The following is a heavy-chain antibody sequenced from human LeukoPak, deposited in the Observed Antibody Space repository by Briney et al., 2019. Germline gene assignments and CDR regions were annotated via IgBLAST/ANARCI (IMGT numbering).Heavy chain of an antibody. D-gene: IGHD6-19*01. Sequence: SETLSLTCTVSGGSISSYYWSWIRQPPGKGLEWIGYIYYSGSTYYNTSLKSRVTISVDTSKNQFSLKLSSVTAADTAVYYCARGGSSGWRKAFYYFDYWGQGTLVTVSS. CDR3: ARGGSSGWRKAFYYFDY. CDR2: IYYSGST. V-gene: IGHV4-59*12. J-gene: IGHJ4*02. CDR1: GGSISSYY.